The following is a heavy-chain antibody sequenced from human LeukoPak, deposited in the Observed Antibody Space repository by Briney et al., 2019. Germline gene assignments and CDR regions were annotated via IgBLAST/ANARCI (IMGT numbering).Heavy chain of an antibody. Sequence: GGSLRLSCAASGFTFSSYWMSWVRQAPGKGLEWVANIKQDGSEKYYVDSAKGRFTISRDNSKNTLYLQMNSLRAEDTAVYYCADTSGGIAAAGLFDYWGQGTLVTVSS. J-gene: IGHJ4*02. CDR3: ADTSGGIAAAGLFDY. CDR1: GFTFSSYW. V-gene: IGHV3-7*03. D-gene: IGHD6-13*01. CDR2: IKQDGSEK.